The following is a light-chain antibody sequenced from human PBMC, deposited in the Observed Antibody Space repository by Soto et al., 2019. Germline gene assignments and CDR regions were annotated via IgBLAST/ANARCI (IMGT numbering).Light chain of an antibody. CDR1: QSVSSNF. CDR3: QQYSTSSPRYT. J-gene: IGKJ2*01. Sequence: EIVLTQSPGTLSLSPGERATLFCRASQSVSSNFLAWYQQKPGQAPRLLIYNASRRAAGIPDRFSGSGSGTDFTLTISRLEPEDFAVYYCQQYSTSSPRYTFGQGTMLEIK. V-gene: IGKV3-20*01. CDR2: NAS.